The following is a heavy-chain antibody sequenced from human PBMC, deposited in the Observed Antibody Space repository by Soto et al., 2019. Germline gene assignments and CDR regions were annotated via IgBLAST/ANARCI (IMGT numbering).Heavy chain of an antibody. J-gene: IGHJ4*02. V-gene: IGHV3-7*01. CDR2: IKQDGSEK. D-gene: IGHD5-12*01. CDR3: ARGNVDIVAAFDY. CDR1: GFTFSSYW. Sequence: EVQLVESGGGLVQPGGSLRLSCAASGFTFSSYWMSWVRQAPGKGLEWVANIKQDGSEKYYVDSVKGRFTISRDNAKNSLYLQMNRLRAEDTAVYYCARGNVDIVAAFDYWGQGTLVTVSS.